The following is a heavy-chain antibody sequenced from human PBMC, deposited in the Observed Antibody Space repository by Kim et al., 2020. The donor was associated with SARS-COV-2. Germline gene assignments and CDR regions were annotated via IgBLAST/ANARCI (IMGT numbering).Heavy chain of an antibody. J-gene: IGHJ6*02. CDR3: ARDRGVVTYYYYGMDV. CDR1: GYSISSGYY. D-gene: IGHD2-15*01. CDR2: IYHSGST. V-gene: IGHV4-38-2*02. Sequence: SETLSLTCTVSGYSISSGYYWGWIRQPPGKGLDWIGSIYHSGSTYYNPSLKSRVTISVDTSKNQFSLKLSSVTAADTAGYYCARDRGVVTYYYYGMDVWGQGTTVTVSS.